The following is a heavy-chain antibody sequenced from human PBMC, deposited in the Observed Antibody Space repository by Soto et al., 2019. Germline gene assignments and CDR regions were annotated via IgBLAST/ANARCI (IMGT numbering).Heavy chain of an antibody. V-gene: IGHV4-59*01. Sequence: PSETLSLTYTVSGGSIRTYYWNWIRQPPGKGLEWIGYMYYGGNTNYNPSLKSRVTVSGDTSKNDFSLKLTSVTAADTAVYYCARSTGYGDSYFDYWGRGTLVTVSS. CDR1: GGSIRTYY. D-gene: IGHD4-17*01. CDR3: ARSTGYGDSYFDY. J-gene: IGHJ4*02. CDR2: MYYGGNT.